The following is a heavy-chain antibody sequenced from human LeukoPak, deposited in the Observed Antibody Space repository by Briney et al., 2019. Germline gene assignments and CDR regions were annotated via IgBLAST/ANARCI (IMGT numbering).Heavy chain of an antibody. D-gene: IGHD3-10*01. CDR3: ACHYYGSGTFDY. Sequence: GGSLRLSCAASGFTVSSNYMSWVRQAPGKGLEWVSVIYSGGSTYYADSVKGRFTISRDNSKNTLYLQMNSLRADDTAVYYCACHYYGSGTFDYWGQGTLVTVSS. CDR1: GFTVSSNY. CDR2: IYSGGST. J-gene: IGHJ4*02. V-gene: IGHV3-53*01.